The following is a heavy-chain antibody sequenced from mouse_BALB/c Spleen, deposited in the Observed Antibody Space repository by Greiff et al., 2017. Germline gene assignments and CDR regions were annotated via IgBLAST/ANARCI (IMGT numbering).Heavy chain of an antibody. CDR3: AREYYGSSLFAY. CDR2: INSNGGST. V-gene: IGHV5-6-3*01. J-gene: IGHJ3*01. Sequence: EVKVEESGGGLVKPGGSLKLSCAASGFTFSSYAMSWVRQTPDKRLELVATINSNGGSTYYRDSVKGRFTISRDNAKNTLYLQMSSLKSEDTAMYYCAREYYGSSLFAYWGQGTLVTVSA. D-gene: IGHD1-1*01. CDR1: GFTFSSYA.